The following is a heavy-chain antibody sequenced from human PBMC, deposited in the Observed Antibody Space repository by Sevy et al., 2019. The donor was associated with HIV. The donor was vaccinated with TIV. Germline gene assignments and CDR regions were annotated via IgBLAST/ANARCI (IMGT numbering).Heavy chain of an antibody. V-gene: IGHV3-23*01. D-gene: IGHD2-21*01. CDR2: IGGGDT. Sequence: GGSLRLSCATSGFTFNIYAMSWVRQAPGKGLEWVSTIGGGDTYCADSVKGGFTISRDDSKSAVYLQMNSLRADDTAVYYCAKDGVSRNKLWDWFDPWGQGTLVTVSS. J-gene: IGHJ5*02. CDR3: AKDGVSRNKLWDWFDP. CDR1: GFTFNIYA.